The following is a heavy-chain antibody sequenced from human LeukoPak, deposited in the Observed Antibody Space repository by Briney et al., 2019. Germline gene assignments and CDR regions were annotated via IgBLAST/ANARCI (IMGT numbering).Heavy chain of an antibody. D-gene: IGHD7-27*01. CDR2: IIPIFGTG. Sequence: GASVKVSCKASGGNFNTFAISWVRQAPGQGLEWMGGIIPIFGTGNYARKFQGRVTITADKSTNTAYMELSSLKSEDTAVYYCARDHDLTGTYEYLKYWGQGTLVAVSS. J-gene: IGHJ1*01. V-gene: IGHV1-69*06. CDR1: GGNFNTFA. CDR3: ARDHDLTGTYEYLKY.